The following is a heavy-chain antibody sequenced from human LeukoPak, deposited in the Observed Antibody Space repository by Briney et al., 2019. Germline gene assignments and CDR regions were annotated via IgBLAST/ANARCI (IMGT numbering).Heavy chain of an antibody. J-gene: IGHJ5*02. CDR2: INPNSGGT. D-gene: IGHD6-13*01. Sequence: GASVKVSCKASGYTFTGYYMHWVRQAPGQGLEWMGWINPNSGGTNYAQKFQGWVTMTRDTSISTAYMELSRLRSDDTAVYYCARGGSVGIAAGSQGLDPWGQGTLVTVSS. CDR1: GYTFTGYY. V-gene: IGHV1-2*04. CDR3: ARGGSVGIAAGSQGLDP.